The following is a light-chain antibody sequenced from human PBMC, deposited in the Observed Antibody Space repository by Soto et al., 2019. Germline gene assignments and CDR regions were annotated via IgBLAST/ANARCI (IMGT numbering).Light chain of an antibody. CDR2: GAS. V-gene: IGKV3-15*01. CDR1: QSVSSN. Sequence: EIVMTQSPATLSVSPGERATLSCRASQSVSSNLAWHQQKPGQAPRLLIYGASTRATGIPARFSGSGSGTEFTLTISSLQSEDSAVYYCQQYNNWPPTFGGGTKVEIK. CDR3: QQYNNWPPT. J-gene: IGKJ4*01.